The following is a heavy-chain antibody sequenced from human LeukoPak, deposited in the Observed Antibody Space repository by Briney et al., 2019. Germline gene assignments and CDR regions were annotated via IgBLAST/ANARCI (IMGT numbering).Heavy chain of an antibody. D-gene: IGHD6-13*01. V-gene: IGHV4-34*01. CDR2: INHSGST. J-gene: IGHJ1*01. Sequence: SETLSLTCAVYGGSFSGYYWSWIRQPPGKGLEWIGEINHSGSTNYNPSLKSRVTISVDTSKNQFSLKLSSVTAADTAVYYCARDWYFYFQHWGQGTLVTVSS. CDR1: GGSFSGYY. CDR3: ARDWYFYFQH.